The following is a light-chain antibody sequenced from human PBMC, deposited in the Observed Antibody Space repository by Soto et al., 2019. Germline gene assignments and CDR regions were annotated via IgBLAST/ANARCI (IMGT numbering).Light chain of an antibody. Sequence: ESVLTQSPGTLSLSPGERATLSSRPSQGVRNRYFPWYQQKPGQAPRLLIYGISNRATGIPDRFSGSGSGTDFTLTISRLEPEDFVVYYCQQYSSLPHTFGQGTKLEVK. CDR3: QQYSSLPHT. CDR1: QGVRNRY. V-gene: IGKV3-20*01. CDR2: GIS. J-gene: IGKJ2*01.